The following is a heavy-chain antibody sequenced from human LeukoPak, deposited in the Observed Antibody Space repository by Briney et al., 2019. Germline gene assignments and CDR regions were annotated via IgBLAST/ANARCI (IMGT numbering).Heavy chain of an antibody. CDR3: ATLVIAVAGGFGDY. J-gene: IGHJ4*02. CDR2: INPNSGGT. V-gene: IGHV1-2*02. CDR1: GYTFTGYY. D-gene: IGHD6-19*01. Sequence: ASVKVSCKASGYTFTGYYMHWVRHAPGQGLEWMGWINPNSGGTNYAQKFQGRVTMTRDQSISTGYMELSRLRTDDTAVYYCATLVIAVAGGFGDYWGQGTLVTVSS.